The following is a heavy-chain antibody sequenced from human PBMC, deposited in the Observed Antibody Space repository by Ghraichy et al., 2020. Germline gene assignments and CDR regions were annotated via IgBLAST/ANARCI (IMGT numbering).Heavy chain of an antibody. CDR2: LSHDGSSE. V-gene: IGHV3-30*14. CDR1: GFIFSNYA. D-gene: IGHD2-2*01. Sequence: GESLNISCSASGFIFSNYALHWVRQAPGKGLEWVALLSHDGSSEFYADSVRGRFTISRDNSHSALFLQMNSLRGDDTAIYYCTREAPGLYSTRPSCYLGWLDTWGQGTRVTVSS. J-gene: IGHJ5*02. CDR3: TREAPGLYSTRPSCYLGWLDT.